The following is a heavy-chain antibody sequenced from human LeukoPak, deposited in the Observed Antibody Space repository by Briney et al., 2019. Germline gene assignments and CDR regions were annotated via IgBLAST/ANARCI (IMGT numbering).Heavy chain of an antibody. CDR2: IYYSGST. V-gene: IGHV4-39*01. CDR1: GGSISSSSYY. Sequence: KASETLSLTCTASGGSISSSSYYWGWIRQPPGKGLEWIGSIYYSGSTYYNPSLKSRVTISVDTSKNQFSLKLSSVTAADTAVYYCAGRSGYFDWLPSDYWGQGTLVTVSS. J-gene: IGHJ4*02. D-gene: IGHD3-9*01. CDR3: AGRSGYFDWLPSDY.